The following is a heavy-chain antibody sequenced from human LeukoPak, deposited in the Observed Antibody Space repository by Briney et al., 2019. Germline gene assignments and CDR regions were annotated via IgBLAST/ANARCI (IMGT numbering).Heavy chain of an antibody. J-gene: IGHJ2*01. CDR1: GGSISSYY. CDR3: ARGGGGDCYGL. D-gene: IGHD2-21*02. CDR2: IYYSGNT. V-gene: IGHV4-59*01. Sequence: SETLSLTCTVSGGSISSYYWSWIRHPPGKGLEWIGFIYYSGNTNYNPSLKSRVTISVDTSKNQFSLKLNSVTAADTAVYYCARGGGGDCYGLWGRGTLVTVSS.